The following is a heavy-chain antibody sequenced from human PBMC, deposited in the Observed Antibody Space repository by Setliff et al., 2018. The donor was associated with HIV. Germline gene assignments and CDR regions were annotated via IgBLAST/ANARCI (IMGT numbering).Heavy chain of an antibody. D-gene: IGHD3-3*01. V-gene: IGHV4-4*08. J-gene: IGHJ6*03. CDR3: ARCYYNFWSGYPLDYMDV. CDR2: IYTSGST. CDR1: GGSMSTYY. Sequence: TSETLSLTCTVSGGSMSTYYWSWIRQPPGKGLEWIGHIYTSGSTNYNPSLKSRVTMSVGTSKNQFSLKLSSVTAADTAVYYCARCYYNFWSGYPLDYMDVWGKGTTVTVSS.